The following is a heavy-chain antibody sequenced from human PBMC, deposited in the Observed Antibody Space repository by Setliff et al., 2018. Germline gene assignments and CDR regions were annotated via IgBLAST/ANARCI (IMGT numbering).Heavy chain of an antibody. D-gene: IGHD2-2*01. CDR1: GYSLVTHY. V-gene: IGHV1-46*01. CDR2: INTGGGSS. J-gene: IGHJ1*01. Sequence: ASVKVSCKASGYSLVTHYLHWVQQAPGQGLEWMGLINTGGGSSSYAPKFQGRVTMTRDTSTNTAYLELRGLTSDDTAVYYCSRLVRYCSRTTCQTASGAELWGQGTLVTVSS. CDR3: SRLVRYCSRTTCQTASGAEL.